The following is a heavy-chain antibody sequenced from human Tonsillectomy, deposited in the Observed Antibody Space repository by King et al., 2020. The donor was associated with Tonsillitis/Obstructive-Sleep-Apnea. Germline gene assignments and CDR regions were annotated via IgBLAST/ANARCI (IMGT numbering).Heavy chain of an antibody. CDR3: ARDYMGDWNYAWFDP. D-gene: IGHD1-7*01. J-gene: IGHJ5*02. CDR1: GFTFSSYS. CDR2: ISNSGSYI. Sequence: VQLVESGGGLVNPGGSLRLSCAASGFTFSSYSMNWVRQAPGKGLEWVSSISNSGSYIYHADSVKGRFTISRDNAKNSLYLQMNSLRAEDTAVYYCARDYMGDWNYAWFDPWGQGTLVTVSS. V-gene: IGHV3-21*06.